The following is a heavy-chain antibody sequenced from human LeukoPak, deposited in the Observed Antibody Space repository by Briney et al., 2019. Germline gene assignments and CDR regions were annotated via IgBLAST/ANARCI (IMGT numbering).Heavy chain of an antibody. V-gene: IGHV3-23*01. CDR1: GFTFSSYA. CDR3: AKGGGLYDSSGYLVFDY. CDR2: ISGSGGST. Sequence: QPGGSLRLSCAASGFTFSSYAMSWVRQAPGKGLEWVSAISGSGGSTYYADSVKGRFIISRDNSKNTLYLQMNSLRAEDTAVYYCAKGGGLYDSSGYLVFDYWGQGTLVTVSS. J-gene: IGHJ4*02. D-gene: IGHD3-22*01.